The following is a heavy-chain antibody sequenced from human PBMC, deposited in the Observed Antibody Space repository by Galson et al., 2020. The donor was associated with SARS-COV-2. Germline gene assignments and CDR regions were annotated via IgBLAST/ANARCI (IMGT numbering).Heavy chain of an antibody. V-gene: IGHV4-59*01. CDR3: ASETGGDGRCRY. J-gene: IGHJ4*02. Sequence: SETLSLTCSVSGGPISGYYWNWIRQAPGKRLEWIGYIHYSGSTNYNPSLKSRVTMSVDPSKNQFSLKVTSVTAGDTAGYYCASETGGDGRCRYLGQVTVVTVSS. CDR2: IHYSGST. CDR1: GGPISGYY. D-gene: IGHD1-26*01.